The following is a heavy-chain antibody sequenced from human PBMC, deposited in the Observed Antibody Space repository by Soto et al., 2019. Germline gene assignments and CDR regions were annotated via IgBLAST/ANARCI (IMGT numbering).Heavy chain of an antibody. J-gene: IGHJ4*02. CDR3: AKDPKDGFGEDLDY. CDR2: ISYDGSNK. CDR1: GFTFSSYG. Sequence: QVQLVESGGGVVQPGRSLRLSCAASGFTFSSYGMHWVRQAPGKGLEWVAVISYDGSNKYYADSVKGRFTISRDNSKNKQYLQMNSLRAEDTAVYYCAKDPKDGFGEDLDYWGQGTLVTVSS. V-gene: IGHV3-30*18. D-gene: IGHD3-10*01.